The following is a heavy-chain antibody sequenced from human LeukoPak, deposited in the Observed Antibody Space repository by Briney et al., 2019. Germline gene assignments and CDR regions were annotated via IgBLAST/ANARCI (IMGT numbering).Heavy chain of an antibody. CDR3: AKGTGDTGYYFDY. CDR2: IRVGGET. D-gene: IGHD7-27*01. Sequence: GGSLRLSCAASPFTFSSYTLNWVRQAPGKGLEWVSGIRVGGETHYADSVKGRFTISRDNSENTLYLQMSGLSAEDTAVYYCAKGTGDTGYYFDYWGQGTLVTVSS. CDR1: PFTFSSYT. V-gene: IGHV3-23*01. J-gene: IGHJ4*02.